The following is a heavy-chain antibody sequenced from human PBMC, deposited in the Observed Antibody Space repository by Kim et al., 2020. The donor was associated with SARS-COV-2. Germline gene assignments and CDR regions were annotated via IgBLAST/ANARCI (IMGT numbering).Heavy chain of an antibody. CDR2: IEQDGGEK. CDR3: ARELGNHYDYAWGIDY. J-gene: IGHJ4*02. D-gene: IGHD3-16*01. V-gene: IGHV3-7*03. Sequence: GGSLRLSCAASGFTFSRYWMGWVRQAPGKGLQWVADIEQDGGEKYHVDSVKGRFTISRDNAKNALYLQMDSLRAEDTAVYYCARELGNHYDYAWGIDYWGQGTMVTVSS. CDR1: GFTFSRYW.